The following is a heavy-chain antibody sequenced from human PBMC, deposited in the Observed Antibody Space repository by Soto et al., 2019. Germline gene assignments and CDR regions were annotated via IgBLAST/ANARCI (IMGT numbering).Heavy chain of an antibody. CDR1: GFTFSSYG. J-gene: IGHJ4*02. CDR2: IKEDGSEK. CDR3: ARDPRIEARPLFDY. D-gene: IGHD6-6*01. Sequence: EVPLVESGGGLVQPGGSLRLSCAASGFTFSSYGMSWVRQAPGKGPEWVANIKEDGSEKYYVDSVKGRFTISRDNAKNSLYLQMNSLRAEDTAVYYCARDPRIEARPLFDYWGQGTLVTVSS. V-gene: IGHV3-7*01.